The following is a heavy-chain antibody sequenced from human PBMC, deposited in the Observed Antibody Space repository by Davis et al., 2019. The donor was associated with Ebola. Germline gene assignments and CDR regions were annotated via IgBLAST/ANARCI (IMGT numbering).Heavy chain of an antibody. V-gene: IGHV4-34*01. CDR1: GGSFSGYY. CDR2: INHSGST. J-gene: IGHJ6*03. Sequence: GSLRLSCAVYGGSFSGYYWSWIRQPPGKGLEWIGEINHSGSTNYNPSLKSRVTISVDTSKNQFSLKLSYVTAADTAVYYCARGLYHKCSSTSCLYYYYYYMDVWGKGTTVTVSS. D-gene: IGHD2-2*01. CDR3: ARGLYHKCSSTSCLYYYYYYMDV.